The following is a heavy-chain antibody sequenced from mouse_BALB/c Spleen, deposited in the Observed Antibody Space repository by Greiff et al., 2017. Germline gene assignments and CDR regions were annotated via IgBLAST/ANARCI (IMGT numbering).Heavy chain of an antibody. CDR2: ISSGGST. CDR3: ASYYGSSYSFDY. J-gene: IGHJ2*01. D-gene: IGHD1-1*01. V-gene: IGHV5-6-5*01. CDR1: GFTFSSYA. Sequence: DVMLVESGGGLVKPGGSLKLSCAASGFTFSSYAMSWVRQTPEKRLEWVASISSGGSTYYPDSVKGRFTISRDNARNILYLQMSSLRSEDTAMYYCASYYGSSYSFDYWGQGTTLTVSS.